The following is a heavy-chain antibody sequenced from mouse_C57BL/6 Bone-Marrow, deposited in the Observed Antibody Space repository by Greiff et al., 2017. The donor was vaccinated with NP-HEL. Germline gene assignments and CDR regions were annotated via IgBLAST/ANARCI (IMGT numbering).Heavy chain of an antibody. V-gene: IGHV7-3*01. J-gene: IGHJ4*01. CDR1: GFTFTDYY. CDR2: IRNKANGYTT. CDR3: ARYGDVYAMDY. D-gene: IGHD3-3*01. Sequence: EVQRVESGGGLVQPGGSLSLSCAASGFTFTDYYMSWVRQPPGKALEWLGFIRNKANGYTTEYSASVKGRFTISRDNSQSILYLQMNALRAEDSATYYCARYGDVYAMDYWGQGTSVTVSS.